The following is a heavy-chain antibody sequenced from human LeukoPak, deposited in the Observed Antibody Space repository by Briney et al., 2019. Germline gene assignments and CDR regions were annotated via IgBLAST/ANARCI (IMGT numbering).Heavy chain of an antibody. D-gene: IGHD2-2*01. CDR2: IYYSGST. Sequence: PSETLSLTCTVSGGSISSSSYYWGWIRQPPAKGLEWIGSIYYSGSTYYNPSLKSRVTISVDTSKNQFSLKLSSVTAADTAVYYCARDLGYCSSTSCSRGWFDPWGQGTLVTVSS. CDR3: ARDLGYCSSTSCSRGWFDP. J-gene: IGHJ5*02. CDR1: GGSISSSSYY. V-gene: IGHV4-39*07.